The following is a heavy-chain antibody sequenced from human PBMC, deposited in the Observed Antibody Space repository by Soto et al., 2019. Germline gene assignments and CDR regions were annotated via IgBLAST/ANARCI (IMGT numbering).Heavy chain of an antibody. CDR1: GYTFTSYG. J-gene: IGHJ6*02. V-gene: IGHV1-18*04. CDR2: ISAYNGNT. CDR3: ARDCNSTSCYAHYYYGMDV. D-gene: IGHD2-2*01. Sequence: GASVKVSCKASGYTFTSYGISWVRQAPGQGLEWMGWISAYNGNTNYAQKLQGRVTMTTDTSTSTAYMELRSLRSDDTAVYYCARDCNSTSCYAHYYYGMDVWGQGTTVTVSS.